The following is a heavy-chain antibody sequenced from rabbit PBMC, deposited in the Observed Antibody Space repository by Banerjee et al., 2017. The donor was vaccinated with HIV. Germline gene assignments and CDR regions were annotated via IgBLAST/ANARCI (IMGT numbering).Heavy chain of an antibody. CDR3: ARLARAWPDYFNL. J-gene: IGHJ4*01. D-gene: IGHD3-1*01. V-gene: IGHV1S45*01. Sequence: QEQLEESGGDLVKPEGSLTLTCTASGFSFSSGYDMCWVRQAPGKGLEWIACIYTGNTGSTYYASWAKGRFTISKTSSTTVTLQLNSLTAADTATYFCARLARAWPDYFNLWGQGTLVTVS. CDR1: GFSFSSGYD. CDR2: IYTGNTGST.